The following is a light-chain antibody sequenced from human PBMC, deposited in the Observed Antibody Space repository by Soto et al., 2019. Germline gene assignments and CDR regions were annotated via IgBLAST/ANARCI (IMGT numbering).Light chain of an antibody. J-gene: IGKJ1*01. Sequence: DIQKIQAPSFLSASVGDRVTITCRATQGISNFLAWYQQKPGKVPKVLIYAASTLQSGVPSRFSGSGSGTEFTLTISSLQPEDVATYYCQKYNSAPRTFGPGTKVDIK. CDR2: AAS. V-gene: IGKV1-27*01. CDR3: QKYNSAPRT. CDR1: QGISNF.